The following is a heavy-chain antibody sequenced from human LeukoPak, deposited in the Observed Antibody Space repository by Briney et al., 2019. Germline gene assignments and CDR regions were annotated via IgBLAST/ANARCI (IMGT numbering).Heavy chain of an antibody. CDR2: IYYSGST. Sequence: SETLSLTCTVSGGSISSSSYYWGWIRQPPGKGLEWIGSIYYSGSTYYNPSLKSRVTISVDTSKNQFSLKLSSATAADTAVYYCARSIVLMVYAANFDYWGQGTLVTVSS. V-gene: IGHV4-39*01. CDR3: ARSIVLMVYAANFDY. D-gene: IGHD2-8*01. J-gene: IGHJ4*02. CDR1: GGSISSSSYY.